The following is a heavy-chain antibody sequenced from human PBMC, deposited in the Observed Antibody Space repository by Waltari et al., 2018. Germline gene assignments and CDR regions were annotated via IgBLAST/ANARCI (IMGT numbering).Heavy chain of an antibody. V-gene: IGHV4-59*11. Sequence: QVQLQESGPGLVKPSETLSLTCTVSGGSISSHYWSWIRQPPGKGLEWIGYIYYSGSTNYNPSLKSRVTISVDTSKNQFALKLSSGTAADTAVYYCARDVFMGATTIWFDPWGQGTLVTVSS. J-gene: IGHJ5*02. CDR2: IYYSGST. CDR1: GGSISSHY. D-gene: IGHD1-26*01. CDR3: ARDVFMGATTIWFDP.